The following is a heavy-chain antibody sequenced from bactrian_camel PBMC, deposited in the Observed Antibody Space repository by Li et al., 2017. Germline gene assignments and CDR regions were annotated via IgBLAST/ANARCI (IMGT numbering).Heavy chain of an antibody. CDR2: IYTSSGRT. Sequence: VQLVESGGGSVQAGGTLRLSCAASGGTYSTTCMGWFRQGQGKEREGVAGIYTSSGRTDYVDSVKGRFTISRDRSKNTVYLQMNRLKPEDTGMYYCAAGWVNRNVLSKHEYDYWGQGTQVTVS. CDR3: AAGWVNRNVLSKHEYDY. CDR1: GGTYSTTC. V-gene: IGHV3S54*01. D-gene: IGHD5*01. J-gene: IGHJ4*01.